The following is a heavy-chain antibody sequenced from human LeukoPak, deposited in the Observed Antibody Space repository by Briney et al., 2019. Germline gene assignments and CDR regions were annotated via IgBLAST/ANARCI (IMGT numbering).Heavy chain of an antibody. D-gene: IGHD1-26*01. J-gene: IGHJ4*02. V-gene: IGHV4-4*02. CDR3: TRESGAFSPFGF. CDR1: GGSILTTNW. CDR2: VHLSGAS. Sequence: SETLSLTCAVSGGSILTTNWRRWVRQPPGKGLEWIGEVHLSGASNYNPSLKSRVNISIDKSKNQLSLELTSVTAADTAIYYCTRESGAFSPFGFWGQGTLVTVSS.